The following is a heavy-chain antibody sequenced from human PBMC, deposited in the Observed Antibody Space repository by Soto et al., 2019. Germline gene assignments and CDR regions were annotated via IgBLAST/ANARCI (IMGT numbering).Heavy chain of an antibody. J-gene: IGHJ5*01. D-gene: IGHD3-16*01. Sequence: SETLSLTCTVSGASISGYYWSWIRKSAGKGLEWIGRIYATGTTDYNPSLKSRVMMSVDKSKKQFSLRLRSVTAADTAVCYCVRDGAKTLRDWFDSWGQGSPATVS. CDR1: GASISGYY. CDR3: VRDGAKTLRDWFDS. CDR2: IYATGTT. V-gene: IGHV4-4*07.